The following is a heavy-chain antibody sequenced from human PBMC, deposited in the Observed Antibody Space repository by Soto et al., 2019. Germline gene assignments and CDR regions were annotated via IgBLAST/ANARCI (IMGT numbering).Heavy chain of an antibody. CDR1: GGSFSGYY. V-gene: IGHV4-34*01. CDR2: INHSGST. J-gene: IGHJ4*02. Sequence: SETLSLTCGVYGGSFSGYYWSWIRQPPGKGLEWIGEINHSGSTNYNPSLKSRVTISVDTSKEQFSLKLSSVTAADTAVYYCARDAVTFDYWGQGTLVTV. CDR3: ARDAVTFDY. D-gene: IGHD2-21*02.